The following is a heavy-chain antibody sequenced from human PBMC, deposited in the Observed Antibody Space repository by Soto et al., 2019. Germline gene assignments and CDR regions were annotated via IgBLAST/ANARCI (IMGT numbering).Heavy chain of an antibody. Sequence: PSETLSLTCAVYGGSFSGYYWSWIRQPPGKGLEWIGEINHSGSTNYNPSLKSRVTISVDTSKNQFSLKLSSVTAADTAVYYCASTYWNYVYSRLWTHKFDYWGQGTLVTVSS. CDR3: ASTYWNYVYSRLWTHKFDY. J-gene: IGHJ4*02. V-gene: IGHV4-34*01. CDR2: INHSGST. CDR1: GGSFSGYY. D-gene: IGHD1-7*01.